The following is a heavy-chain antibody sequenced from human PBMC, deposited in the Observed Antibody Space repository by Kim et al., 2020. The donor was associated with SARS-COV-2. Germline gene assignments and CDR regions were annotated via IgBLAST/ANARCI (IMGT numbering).Heavy chain of an antibody. D-gene: IGHD3-10*01. Sequence: ASVKVSCKASGYTFTGYYMHWVRQAPGQGLEWMGWINPNSGGTNYAQKFQGRVTMTRDTSISTAYMELSRLRSDDTAVYYCAIPYGSGSYYFYYFDYWGQGTLVTVSS. J-gene: IGHJ4*02. CDR2: INPNSGGT. V-gene: IGHV1-2*02. CDR1: GYTFTGYY. CDR3: AIPYGSGSYYFYYFDY.